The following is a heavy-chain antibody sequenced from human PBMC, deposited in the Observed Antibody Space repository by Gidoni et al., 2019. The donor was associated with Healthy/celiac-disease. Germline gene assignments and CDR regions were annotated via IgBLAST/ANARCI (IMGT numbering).Heavy chain of an antibody. CDR3: AKDQKGSSLGWYFDL. CDR2: SSGSGCSP. Sequence: VQLCESGVGLLQPGGSMRLSGAASGFTCRRYAMSWVRQAPGKGLGLDSVSSGSGCSPSHAGSVKVRFTISSDNSKNPLYLQMNSLSAEDTAVYYCAKDQKGSSLGWYFDLWGHGTLVTVSS. D-gene: IGHD6-13*01. J-gene: IGHJ2*01. CDR1: GFTCRRYA. V-gene: IGHV3-23*01.